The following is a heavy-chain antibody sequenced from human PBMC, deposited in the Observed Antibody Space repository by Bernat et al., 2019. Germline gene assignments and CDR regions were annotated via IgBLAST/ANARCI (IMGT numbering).Heavy chain of an antibody. CDR2: TYYSGST. CDR3: ARHSSTYYDFWSGYYKGDYYYYYGMDV. J-gene: IGHJ6*02. D-gene: IGHD3-3*01. CDR1: GGSISSYY. Sequence: QVQLQESGPGLVKPSETLSLTCTVSGGSISSYYWSWIRQPPGKGLEWIGYTYYSGSTNYNPSLKSRVTISVDTSKNQFSLKLSSVTAADTAVYYCARHSSTYYDFWSGYYKGDYYYYYGMDVWGQGTTVTVSS. V-gene: IGHV4-59*08.